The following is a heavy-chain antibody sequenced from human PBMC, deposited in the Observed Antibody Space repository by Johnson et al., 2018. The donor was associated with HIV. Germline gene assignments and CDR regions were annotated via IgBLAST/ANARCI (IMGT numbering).Heavy chain of an antibody. CDR3: ARDTPFDI. CDR1: GFTFSNYA. CDR2: ISGSGGST. J-gene: IGHJ3*02. Sequence: VQLVESGGGVVRPGGSLRLSCAASGFTFSNYAMGWVRQAPRKGLEWVSVISGSGGSTYYADSVKGRFTISRDNSKNTLYLQMNSLRAEDTAVYYCARDTPFDIWGQGTMVTVSS. V-gene: IGHV3-23*04.